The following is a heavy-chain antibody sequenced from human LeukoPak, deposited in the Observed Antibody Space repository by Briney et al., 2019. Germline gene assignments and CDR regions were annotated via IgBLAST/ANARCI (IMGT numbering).Heavy chain of an antibody. CDR3: AGRGYRLYDDAFDI. J-gene: IGHJ3*02. D-gene: IGHD3-10*01. V-gene: IGHV3-9*01. CDR1: GFTFDDYA. Sequence: GGSLRLSCAASGFTFDDYAMHWVRQAPGKGLEWVSSISWNSGSIGYADSVKGRFTISRDNARNSLHLQMNSLRAEDTAVYHCAGRGYRLYDDAFDIWGQGTMVTVSS. CDR2: ISWNSGSI.